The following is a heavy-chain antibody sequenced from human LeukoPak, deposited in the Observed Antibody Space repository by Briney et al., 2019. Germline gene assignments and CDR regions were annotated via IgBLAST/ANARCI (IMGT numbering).Heavy chain of an antibody. CDR1: GGSISSYY. J-gene: IGHJ5*02. Sequence: PSETLSLTCTVSGGSISSYYWSWIRQPPGKGLEWIGYIYYSGSTNYNPSLKSRVTISVDTSKNQFSLKLSSVTAADTAVYYCARVSGGYCSGGSCYSPIDPWGQGTLVTVSS. V-gene: IGHV4-59*01. CDR2: IYYSGST. D-gene: IGHD2-15*01. CDR3: ARVSGGYCSGGSCYSPIDP.